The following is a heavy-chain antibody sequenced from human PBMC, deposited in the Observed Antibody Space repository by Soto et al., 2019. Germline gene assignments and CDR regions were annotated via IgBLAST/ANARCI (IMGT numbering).Heavy chain of an antibody. CDR2: ISAYNGNT. D-gene: IGHD3-3*01. V-gene: IGHV1-18*04. Sequence: ASVKVSCKASGYTFTSYGISWARQAPGQGLEWMGWISAYNGNTNYAQKLQGRVTMTTDTSTSTAYMELRSLRSDDTAVYYCARGFWSGYYTSGAFDIWGQGTMVTVSS. CDR3: ARGFWSGYYTSGAFDI. J-gene: IGHJ3*02. CDR1: GYTFTSYG.